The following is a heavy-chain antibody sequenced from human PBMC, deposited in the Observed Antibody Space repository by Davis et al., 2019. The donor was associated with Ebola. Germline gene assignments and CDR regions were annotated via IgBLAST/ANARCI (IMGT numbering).Heavy chain of an antibody. CDR1: GFTFSSYA. V-gene: IGHV3-30-3*01. D-gene: IGHD3-3*01. J-gene: IGHJ4*02. CDR3: ARVPDFGVVITYFDY. Sequence: GESLKISCAASGFTFSSYAMHWVRQAPGKGLEWVAVISYDGSNKYYADSVKGRFTISRDNSKNTLYLQMNSLRAEDTAVYYCARVPDFGVVITYFDYWGQGTLVTVSS. CDR2: ISYDGSNK.